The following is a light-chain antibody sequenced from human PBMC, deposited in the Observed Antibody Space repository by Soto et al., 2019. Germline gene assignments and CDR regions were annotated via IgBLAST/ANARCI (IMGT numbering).Light chain of an antibody. CDR1: SSDVAAYNF. CDR2: DVS. J-gene: IGLJ1*01. CDR3: SSYTSGGNYV. V-gene: IGLV2-14*01. Sequence: QSVLTQPASVSGSPGQSVAISCTGTSSDVAAYNFVSWYQQHPGKAPKLMVFDVSKRTSGVSNRFSGSTSGNTASLTISGLQAEDEADYYCSSYTSGGNYVFGTGTKLTVL.